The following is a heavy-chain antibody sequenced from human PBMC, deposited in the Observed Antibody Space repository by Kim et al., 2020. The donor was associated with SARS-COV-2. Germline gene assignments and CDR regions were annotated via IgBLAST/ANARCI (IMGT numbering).Heavy chain of an antibody. CDR1: GFTFSDYY. V-gene: IGHV3-11*01. CDR2: ISSSGSTI. CDR3: ARVGPPSYYDILTGYLLSYYYGMDL. D-gene: IGHD3-9*01. J-gene: IGHJ6*02. Sequence: GGSLRLSCAASGFTFSDYYMSWIRQAPGKGLEWVSYISSSGSTIYYADSVKGRSTISRDNAKNSLYLQMNSLRAEDTAVYYCARVGPPSYYDILTGYLLSYYYGMDLWGQGTTVTVSS.